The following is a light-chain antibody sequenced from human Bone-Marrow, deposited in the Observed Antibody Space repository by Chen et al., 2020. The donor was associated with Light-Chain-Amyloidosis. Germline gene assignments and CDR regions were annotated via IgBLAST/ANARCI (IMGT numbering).Light chain of an antibody. CDR1: SSNIGINY. CDR2: RNN. J-gene: IGLJ1*01. V-gene: IGLV1-47*01. Sequence: QSVLIQLPAASGTPGQRVIISCSGASSNIGINYVYWYQHFPVASPNLLIGRNNQRPSGVPGRFSASKSNTSAFMAIGGLRSEEEADYYYAAWNSSMSGCVFGTGTKVIVL. CDR3: AAWNSSMSGCV.